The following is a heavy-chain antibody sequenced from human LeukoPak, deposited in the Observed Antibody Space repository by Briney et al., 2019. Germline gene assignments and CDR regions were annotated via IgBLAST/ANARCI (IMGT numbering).Heavy chain of an antibody. CDR1: GFTFSSYS. J-gene: IGHJ6*04. CDR2: ISSSSSTI. V-gene: IGHV3-48*01. CDR3: ARGEYVLRFLEWPVDV. Sequence: GGSLRLSCAASGFTFSSYSMNWVRQAPGKGLEWVSYISSSSSTIYYADSVEGRFTISRDNAKNSLYLQMNSLRAEDTVVYYCARGEYVLRFLEWPVDVWGKGTTVTVSS. D-gene: IGHD3-3*01.